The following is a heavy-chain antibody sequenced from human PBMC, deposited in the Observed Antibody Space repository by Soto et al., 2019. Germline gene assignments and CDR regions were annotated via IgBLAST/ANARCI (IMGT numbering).Heavy chain of an antibody. Sequence: QVQLQESGPGLVKPSQTLSLTCTVSGGSISSGGYYWSWIRQHPGKGLEWIGYIYYSGSTYYNPALKSRVTISVDTSKNRCSLKLSAVTAADTAVYYCARDRDSGYDVQGGLDYWGQGTLVTVSS. V-gene: IGHV4-31*03. CDR2: IYYSGST. D-gene: IGHD5-12*01. CDR1: GGSISSGGYY. J-gene: IGHJ4*02. CDR3: ARDRDSGYDVQGGLDY.